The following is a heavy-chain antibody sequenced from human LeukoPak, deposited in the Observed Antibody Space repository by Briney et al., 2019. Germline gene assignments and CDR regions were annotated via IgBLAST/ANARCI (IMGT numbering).Heavy chain of an antibody. Sequence: PGGTLRLSCAASGFTFSGYGMSWVRQAPGKGLEWVSAISGSGGSTYYADSVKGRFTISRDNSKNTLYLQMNSLRAEDTAVYYCAKDYIVATDYWGQGTLVTVSS. CDR2: ISGSGGST. CDR1: GFTFSGYG. J-gene: IGHJ4*02. V-gene: IGHV3-23*01. D-gene: IGHD5-12*01. CDR3: AKDYIVATDY.